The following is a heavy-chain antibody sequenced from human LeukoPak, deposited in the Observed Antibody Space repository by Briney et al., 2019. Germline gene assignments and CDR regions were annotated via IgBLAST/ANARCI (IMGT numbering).Heavy chain of an antibody. CDR3: ARGGDGYNSGDY. D-gene: IGHD5-24*01. J-gene: IGHJ4*02. CDR2: IYYSGST. Sequence: SQTLSLTCTVSGGSISSGGYYWSRIRQHPGKGLEWIGYIYYSGSTYYNPSLKSRVTISVDTSKNQFSLKLSSVTAADTAVYYCARGGDGYNSGDYWGQGTLVTVSS. CDR1: GGSISSGGYY. V-gene: IGHV4-31*03.